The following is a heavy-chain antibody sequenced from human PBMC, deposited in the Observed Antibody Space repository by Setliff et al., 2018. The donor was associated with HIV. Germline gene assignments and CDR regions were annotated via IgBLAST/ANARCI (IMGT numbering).Heavy chain of an antibody. CDR2: INPSSGAT. Sequence: ASVKVSCKASGYTFTDYFIRWVRQAPGQGLEWMGWINPSSGATNYAQKFQGRVTMTRDTSISTAYMEVSRLRSDDTAVYYCARVPGRNYFDYWGQGTLVTVSS. CDR1: GYTFTDYF. CDR3: ARVPGRNYFDY. V-gene: IGHV1-2*02. J-gene: IGHJ4*02.